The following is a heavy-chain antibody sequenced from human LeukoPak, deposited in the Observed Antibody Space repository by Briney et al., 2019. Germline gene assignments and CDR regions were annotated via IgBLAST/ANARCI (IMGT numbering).Heavy chain of an antibody. CDR2: IYTSGST. CDR3: ARDFAVAGISVLPYYYYSMDV. CDR1: GGSISSGGYP. Sequence: SETLSLTCAVSGGSISSGGYPWSWIRQPAGQGLEWIGRIYTSGSTNYNPSPKSRVTMSVDTSKNQFSLKLSSVTAADTAVYYCARDFAVAGISVLPYYYYSMDVWGQGTTVTVSS. V-gene: IGHV4-61*02. D-gene: IGHD6-19*01. J-gene: IGHJ6*02.